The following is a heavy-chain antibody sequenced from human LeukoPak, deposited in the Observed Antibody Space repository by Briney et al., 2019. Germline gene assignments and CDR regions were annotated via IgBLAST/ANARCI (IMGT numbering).Heavy chain of an antibody. D-gene: IGHD2-8*01. Sequence: GGSLRLSCAASGFTFSSYAMSWVRQAPGKGLEWVSAICGSGGSTYYADSVKGRFAISRDNSKNTLYLQMNSLRAEDTAVYYCAKGYCTNGVCYKTFDYWGQGTLVTVSS. CDR1: GFTFSSYA. CDR2: ICGSGGST. J-gene: IGHJ4*02. CDR3: AKGYCTNGVCYKTFDY. V-gene: IGHV3-23*01.